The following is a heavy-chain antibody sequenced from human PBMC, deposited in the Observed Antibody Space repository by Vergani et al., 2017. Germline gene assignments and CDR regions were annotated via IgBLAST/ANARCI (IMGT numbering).Heavy chain of an antibody. V-gene: IGHV3-49*03. CDR2: IRSKAYGVTT. CDR3: TREDTAMEGPFDY. D-gene: IGHD5-18*01. CDR1: GFTFGDYA. J-gene: IGHJ4*02. Sequence: EVQLVESGGGLVQPGRSLRLSCTASGFTFGDYAMSWFRQAPGKGLEWVGFIRSKAYGVTTEYAASVKGRFTISRDDSKSIAYLQMNSLKTEDTAVYYCTREDTAMEGPFDYWGQGTLVTVSS.